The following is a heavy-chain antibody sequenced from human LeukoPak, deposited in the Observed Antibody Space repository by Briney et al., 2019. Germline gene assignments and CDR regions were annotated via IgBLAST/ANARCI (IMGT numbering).Heavy chain of an antibody. CDR2: IILFFGTA. D-gene: IGHD6-13*01. CDR1: GYTFTTYY. J-gene: IGHJ3*02. Sequence: SVKVSCKASGYTFTTYYMHWVRQAPGQGLEWMGGIILFFGTANYAQKFHGRVTITTDESTSTAYMELSSLRSEDTAVYYCARDPIAAAGNRAFDIWGQGTMVTVSS. CDR3: ARDPIAAAGNRAFDI. V-gene: IGHV1-69*05.